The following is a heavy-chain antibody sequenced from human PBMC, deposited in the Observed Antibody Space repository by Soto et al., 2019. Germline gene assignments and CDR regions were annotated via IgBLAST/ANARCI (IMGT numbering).Heavy chain of an antibody. D-gene: IGHD4-17*01. CDR3: ARANPNGDYDY. Sequence: SENLSLTCTLSGRSVSSGTYYSSWSRQPPGTGLEWIGYIYYSGSTNYNPSLKSRVTISVDTSKNQFSLKLSSVTAADTAVYYCARANPNGDYDYWGQGTLVTVSS. CDR2: IYYSGST. CDR1: GRSVSSGTYY. V-gene: IGHV4-61*01. J-gene: IGHJ4*02.